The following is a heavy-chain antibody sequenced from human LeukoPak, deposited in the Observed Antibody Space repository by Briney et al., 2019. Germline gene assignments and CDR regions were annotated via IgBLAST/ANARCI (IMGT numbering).Heavy chain of an antibody. J-gene: IGHJ4*02. V-gene: IGHV4-59*01. CDR1: GGSISSYY. CDR3: ARGGLGELSLDY. CDR2: IYYSGST. Sequence: SETLSLTCTVSGGSISSYYWSWIRQPPGKGLEWIGYIYYSGSTNYNPSLKSRVTISVDTSKNQFSLKLSSVTAADTAVYYCARGGLGELSLDYWGQGTLVTVSS. D-gene: IGHD3-16*02.